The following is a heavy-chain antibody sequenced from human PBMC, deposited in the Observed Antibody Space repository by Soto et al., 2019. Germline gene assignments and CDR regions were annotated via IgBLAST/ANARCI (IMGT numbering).Heavy chain of an antibody. CDR2: TYYRSRWYS. CDR1: GDTVSSNSVA. V-gene: IGHV6-1*01. CDR3: ARSEEDSDYYYYGMDV. Sequence: SQTLSLTCVCSGDTVSSNSVAWNWVRQAPSRGLEWLGRTYYRSRWYSDYAVSVRSRIDINADTSKNQVSPQLNSVTPEDTAVYYCARSEEDSDYYYYGMDVWGQGTTVTVSS. D-gene: IGHD2-15*01. J-gene: IGHJ6*02.